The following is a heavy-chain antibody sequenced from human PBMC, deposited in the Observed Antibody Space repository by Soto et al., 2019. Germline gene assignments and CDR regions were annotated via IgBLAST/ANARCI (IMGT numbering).Heavy chain of an antibody. CDR3: ERDRLTFRGY. J-gene: IGHJ4*02. D-gene: IGHD3-16*01. CDR2: ISSSSAYI. V-gene: IGHV3-21*06. Sequence: EVHLVEAGGGLVKPGESLTLSCAASGFTFGSFTLNWVRQAPGKGLEWVSSISSSSAYIYYAESVKGRFTISRDNARSTLYLQMHSLRLDDTALYFCERDRLTFRGYWGQGTLVAVSS. CDR1: GFTFGSFT.